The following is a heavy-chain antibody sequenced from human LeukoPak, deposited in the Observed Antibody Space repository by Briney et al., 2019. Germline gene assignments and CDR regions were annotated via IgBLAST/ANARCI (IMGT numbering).Heavy chain of an antibody. J-gene: IGHJ5*02. V-gene: IGHV3-20*04. CDR1: GFTFDDYG. Sequence: GSLRLSCAASGFTFDDYGMSWVRHAPGKGLEWVSGINWNGGSTGYADSVKGRFTISRDNAKNSLYLQMNSLRAEDTALYYCAKDIAAAVRGTWFDPWGQGTLVTVSS. D-gene: IGHD6-13*01. CDR3: AKDIAAAVRGTWFDP. CDR2: INWNGGST.